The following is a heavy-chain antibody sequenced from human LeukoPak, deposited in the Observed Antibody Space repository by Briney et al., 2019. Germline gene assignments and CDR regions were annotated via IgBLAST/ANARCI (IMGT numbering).Heavy chain of an antibody. CDR3: ARVYYYGSGSDYYHYMDV. V-gene: IGHV4-59*01. CDR2: IYYTGST. Sequence: SETLSLTCTVSAASIGSYYWSWIRQPPGKGLEWIGYIYYTGSTNYNPSLKSRLTISLDTSKTQFSLKLTSVTAADTALYYCARVYYYGSGSDYYHYMDVWGKGTTVTVSS. D-gene: IGHD3-10*01. J-gene: IGHJ6*03. CDR1: AASIGSYY.